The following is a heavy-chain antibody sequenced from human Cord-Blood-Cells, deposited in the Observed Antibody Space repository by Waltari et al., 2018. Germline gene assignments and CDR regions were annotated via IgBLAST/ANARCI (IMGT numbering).Heavy chain of an antibody. CDR2: IYYSGST. V-gene: IGHV4-59*01. Sequence: QVQLQESGPGLVKPSETLSLPCTVSGGSISSYYWSWIRQPPGKGLEWIGYIYYSGSTNYNPSLKSRVTISVDTSKNQFSLKLSSVTAADTAVYYCARDRYSSGTFDYWGQGTLVTVSS. J-gene: IGHJ4*02. CDR1: GGSISSYY. CDR3: ARDRYSSGTFDY. D-gene: IGHD3-22*01.